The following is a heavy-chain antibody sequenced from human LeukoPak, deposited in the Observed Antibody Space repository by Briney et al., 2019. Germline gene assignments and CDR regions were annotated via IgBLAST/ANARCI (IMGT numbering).Heavy chain of an antibody. CDR2: ISSSGGST. CDR1: GFTFSSYA. D-gene: IGHD1-26*01. Sequence: PGGSLRLSCAASGFTFSSYAMHWVRQAPGKVLEYVSAISSSGGSTYYANSVKGRFTISRDNSKNTLYLQMGSLRAEDMAVYYCARAYGSGSYYDYWGQGTLVTVSS. J-gene: IGHJ4*02. V-gene: IGHV3-64*01. CDR3: ARAYGSGSYYDY.